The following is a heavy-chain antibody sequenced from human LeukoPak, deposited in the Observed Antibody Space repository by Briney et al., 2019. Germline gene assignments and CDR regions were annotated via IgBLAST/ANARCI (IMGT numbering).Heavy chain of an antibody. CDR2: INHSGST. J-gene: IGHJ4*02. V-gene: IGHV4-34*01. Sequence: SETLPLTCAVYGGSFSGYYWSWIRQPPGKGLEWIGEINHSGSTNYNPSLKSRVTISVDTSKNQFSLKLSSVTAADTAVYYCARGDIVVVDPYFDYWGQGTLVTVSS. CDR3: ARGDIVVVDPYFDY. CDR1: GGSFSGYY. D-gene: IGHD2-15*01.